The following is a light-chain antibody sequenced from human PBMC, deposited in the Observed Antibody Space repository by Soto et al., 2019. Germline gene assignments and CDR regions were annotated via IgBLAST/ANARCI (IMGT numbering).Light chain of an antibody. V-gene: IGKV4-1*01. Sequence: DIVMTQSPDSLAVSLGERATINCKSSQSVLYSSNNKNYLAWYQQKPGQPPKLLIYWASTRESGVPDRFSGSGSETDFTLTISSLQAEDVAVYYCQQYYSTPSPLTFGGGTKVEIK. CDR2: WAS. CDR1: QSVLYSSNNKNY. J-gene: IGKJ4*01. CDR3: QQYYSTPSPLT.